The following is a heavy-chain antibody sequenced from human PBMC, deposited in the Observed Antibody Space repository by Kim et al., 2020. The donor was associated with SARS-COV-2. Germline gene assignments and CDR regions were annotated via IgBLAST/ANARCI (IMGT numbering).Heavy chain of an antibody. CDR3: ASTSIAARPLKGWFDP. CDR1: GGSFSGYY. V-gene: IGHV4-34*01. J-gene: IGHJ5*02. CDR2: INHSGST. D-gene: IGHD6-6*01. Sequence: SETLSLTCAVYGGSFSGYYWSWIRQPPGKGLEWIGEINHSGSTNYNPSLKSRVTISVDTSKNQFSLKLSSVTAADTAVYYCASTSIAARPLKGWFDPWG.